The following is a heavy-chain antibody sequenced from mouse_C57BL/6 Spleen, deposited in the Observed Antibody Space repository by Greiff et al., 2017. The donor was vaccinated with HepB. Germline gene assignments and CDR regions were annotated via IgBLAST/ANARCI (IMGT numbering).Heavy chain of an antibody. D-gene: IGHD2-4*01. CDR2: IWTGGGT. CDR1: GFSLTSYA. J-gene: IGHJ3*01. Sequence: QVQLKESGPGLVAPSQSLSITCTVSGFSLTSYAISWVRQPPGKGLEWLGVIWTGGGTTYNSALYSRLSISQDNSKSQVFLKMNSLHTEDTARYYWAMTYDYDGWFADWGQGTRVTVSA. V-gene: IGHV2-9-1*01. CDR3: AMTYDYDGWFAD.